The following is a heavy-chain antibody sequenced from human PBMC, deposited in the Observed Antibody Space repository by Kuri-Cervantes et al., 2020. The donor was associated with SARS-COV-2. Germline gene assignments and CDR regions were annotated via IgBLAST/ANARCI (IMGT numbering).Heavy chain of an antibody. D-gene: IGHD3-3*01. CDR3: ARSLVFYDFWSGYHYYMDV. CDR2: MNPNSGNT. J-gene: IGHJ6*03. Sequence: SVKVSCKASGYTFTRYDINWVRQATGQGLEWMGWMNPNSGNTGYAQKFQGRVTMTRNTSISTAYMELSSLRSEDTAVYYCARSLVFYDFWSGYHYYMDVWGKGTTVTVSS. V-gene: IGHV1-8*02. CDR1: GYTFTRYD.